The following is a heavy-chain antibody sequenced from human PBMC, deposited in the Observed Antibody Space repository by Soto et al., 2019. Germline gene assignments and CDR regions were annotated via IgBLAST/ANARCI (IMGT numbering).Heavy chain of an antibody. V-gene: IGHV4-59*01. J-gene: IGHJ4*02. Sequence: LSLTCTVSGGSISSYYWSWIRQPPGKGLEWIGYIYYSGSTNYNPSLKSRVTISVDTSKNQFSLKLSSVTAADTAVYYCARVEDLLYFDYWGQGTLVTVSS. D-gene: IGHD1-1*01. CDR2: IYYSGST. CDR1: GGSISSYY. CDR3: ARVEDLLYFDY.